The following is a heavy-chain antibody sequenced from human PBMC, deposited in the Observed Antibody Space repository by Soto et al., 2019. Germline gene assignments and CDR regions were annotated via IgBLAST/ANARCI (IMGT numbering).Heavy chain of an antibody. CDR1: GYTFTSYG. CDR2: ISAYNGTT. D-gene: IGHD4-17*01. J-gene: IGHJ4*02. CDR3: ARSRTTVTSDDY. V-gene: IGHV1-18*01. Sequence: QVQLVQSGAEVKKPGASVTVSCKASGYTFTSYGIIWVRQAPGQGLAWMGWISAYNGTTNYAQKIQGSVNMTSATTTSTAYMELRSLRSDDTAVYCCARSRTTVTSDDYWVQGTLVTVSS.